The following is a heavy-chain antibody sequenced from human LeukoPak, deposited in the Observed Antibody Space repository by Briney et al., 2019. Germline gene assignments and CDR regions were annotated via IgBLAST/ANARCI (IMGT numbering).Heavy chain of an antibody. D-gene: IGHD2-2*02. CDR3: ARIIGYCSSTSCYTMDDYYYYMDV. CDR1: GGTFSSYA. V-gene: IGHV1-69*13. CDR2: IIPIFGTA. Sequence: SVKVSCKASGGTFSSYAISWVRQAPGQGLEWLGAIIPIFGTANYAQKFQGIVTITADESTSTAYMELSSLRSEDTAVYYCARIIGYCSSTSCYTMDDYYYYMDVWGKGTTVTVSS. J-gene: IGHJ6*03.